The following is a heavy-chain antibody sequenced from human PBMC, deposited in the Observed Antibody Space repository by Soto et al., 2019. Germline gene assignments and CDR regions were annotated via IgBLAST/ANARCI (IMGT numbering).Heavy chain of an antibody. D-gene: IGHD2-2*01. J-gene: IGHJ5*02. CDR1: GFTFSSYG. CDR3: ARVHLGVPAAIGWFDP. CDR2: IWYDGSNK. Sequence: GGSLRLSCAASGFTFSSYGMHWVRQAPGKGLEWVAVIWYDGSNKYYADSVKGRFTISRDNSKNTLYLQMNSLRAEDTALFYCARVHLGVPAAIGWFDPWGQGTLVTVSS. V-gene: IGHV3-33*01.